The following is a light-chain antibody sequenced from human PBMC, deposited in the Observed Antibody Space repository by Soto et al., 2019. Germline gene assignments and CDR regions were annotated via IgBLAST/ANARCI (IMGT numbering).Light chain of an antibody. CDR3: QHYNSYSEA. J-gene: IGKJ1*01. Sequence: DIQMTQSPSTLSASGGDRVTITCRASQSISSWLAWYQQKPGKAPKLLIYKASTLKSGVPSRFSGSGSGTEFTLTISSLHPDDFATYYCQHYNSYSEACGQGTKVDIK. V-gene: IGKV1-5*03. CDR1: QSISSW. CDR2: KAS.